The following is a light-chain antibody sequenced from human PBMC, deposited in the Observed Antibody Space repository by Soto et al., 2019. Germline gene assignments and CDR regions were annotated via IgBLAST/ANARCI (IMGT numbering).Light chain of an antibody. CDR2: TTS. V-gene: IGKV1D-12*01. J-gene: IGKJ4*01. Sequence: DIQVTQSPSSVSASVGDRVTITCRASQDINNWLAWYPQKPGKAPKLLIYTTSNLQSGVPSRFSGSGSWTEFPLTINGLQPEDFATYYWQQANSFPLTFGGGTKVEIK. CDR3: QQANSFPLT. CDR1: QDINNW.